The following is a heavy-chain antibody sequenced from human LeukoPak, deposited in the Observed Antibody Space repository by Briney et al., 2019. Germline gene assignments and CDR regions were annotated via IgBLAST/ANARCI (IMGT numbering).Heavy chain of an antibody. CDR3: AGAVSQQLVFENAFDI. V-gene: IGHV1-18*01. CDR2: ISAYNGNT. D-gene: IGHD6-13*01. CDR1: GYTFTSYG. J-gene: IGHJ3*02. Sequence: ASVKVSCKASGYTFTSYGISWVRQAPGQGLEWMGWISAYNGNTNYAQKLQGRVTMTTDTSTSTAYMELRSLRSDDTAVYYCAGAVSQQLVFENAFDIWGQGTMVTVSS.